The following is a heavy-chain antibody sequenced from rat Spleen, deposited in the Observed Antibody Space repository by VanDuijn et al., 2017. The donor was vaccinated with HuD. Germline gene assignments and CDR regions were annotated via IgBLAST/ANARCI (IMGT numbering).Heavy chain of an antibody. J-gene: IGHJ3*01. Sequence: QVQLKESGPGLVQPSQTLSLTCAVSGFSLTSNSVHWVRQPPGKGLEWMGGIWDDETTDYNSALKSRLSIRRDTSKNQVFLKMNSLQTDKTGTYYCTRDRPNYGGYNDLWFVYWCQGTLVTVSS. CDR1: GFSLTSNS. V-gene: IGHV2-1*01. CDR2: IWDDETT. CDR3: TRDRPNYGGYNDLWFVY. D-gene: IGHD1-11*01.